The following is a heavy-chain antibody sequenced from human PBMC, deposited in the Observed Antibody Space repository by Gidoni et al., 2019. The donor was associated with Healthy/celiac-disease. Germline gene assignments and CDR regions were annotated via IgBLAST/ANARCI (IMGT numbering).Heavy chain of an antibody. Sequence: QLQLQESGSGLVKPSQTLSLTCAVSGGSISSGGYSWSWIRQPPGKGLEWIGYIYHSGSTYYNPSLKSRVTISVDRSKNQFSLKLSSVTAADTAVYYCARGRGTNYDFWSGPTAFDIWGQGTMVTVSS. CDR1: GGSISSGGYS. CDR2: IYHSGST. D-gene: IGHD3-3*01. V-gene: IGHV4-30-2*01. CDR3: ARGRGTNYDFWSGPTAFDI. J-gene: IGHJ3*02.